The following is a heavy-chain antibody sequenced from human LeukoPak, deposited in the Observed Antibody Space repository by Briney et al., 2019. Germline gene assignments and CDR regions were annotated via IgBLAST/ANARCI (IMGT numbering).Heavy chain of an antibody. D-gene: IGHD1-14*01. V-gene: IGHV4-38-2*02. CDR3: ARGTTGYNLFDP. CDR1: GYSISTAYY. CDR2: IYHSGST. J-gene: IGHJ5*02. Sequence: SETLSLTCTVSGYSISTAYYWGWIRQPPRKGLEWIGSIYHSGSTYYNPPIKSRVTISVDTSKNQFYLNLSSVTAADTAVYYCARGTTGYNLFDPWGQGTLVTVSS.